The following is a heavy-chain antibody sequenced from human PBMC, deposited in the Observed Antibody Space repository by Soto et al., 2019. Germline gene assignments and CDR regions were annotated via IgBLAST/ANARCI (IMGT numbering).Heavy chain of an antibody. V-gene: IGHV1-18*01. D-gene: IGHD2-2*01. Sequence: QGQLVQSGAEVKKPGASVKVSCTASGNTFTNFGVTWVRQAPGQGLERMGRISAYTDDPNYAQKIQGRVTMTIDTSTSTAYLDLRSLTSDDTAVYYCARVIPGAEARFDPWCQGTLVTVSS. CDR3: ARVIPGAEARFDP. CDR1: GNTFTNFG. CDR2: ISAYTDDP. J-gene: IGHJ5*02.